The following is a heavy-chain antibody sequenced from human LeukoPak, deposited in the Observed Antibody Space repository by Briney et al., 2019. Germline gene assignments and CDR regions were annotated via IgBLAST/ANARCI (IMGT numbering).Heavy chain of an antibody. CDR3: ARERDSSGYVLAY. CDR2: IYSGGAT. D-gene: IGHD3-22*01. J-gene: IGHJ4*02. CDR1: GFTVSSKY. V-gene: IGHV3-53*01. Sequence: GGSLRLSCAASGFTVSSKYMTWVRQAPGKGLEWVSVIYSGGATYYIDSVKGRFTISRDNSKNTLYLQMNSLRAEDTAVYYCARERDSSGYVLAYWGQGTLVTVSS.